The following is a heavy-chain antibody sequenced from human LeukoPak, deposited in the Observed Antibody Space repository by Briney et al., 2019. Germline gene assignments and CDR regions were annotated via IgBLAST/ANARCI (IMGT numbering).Heavy chain of an antibody. J-gene: IGHJ5*02. CDR1: GGSISSFY. V-gene: IGHV4-4*07. CDR2: IYTSGTT. CDR3: ARHTILTGPRGVDP. D-gene: IGHD3-9*01. Sequence: SETLSLTCSVSGGSISSFYCNWMRQPAGKGLEWIGRIYTSGTTTYNPSLKSRVTMSVDTSKNQFSLKLSSVTAADTAVYYCARHTILTGPRGVDPWGQGTLVTVSS.